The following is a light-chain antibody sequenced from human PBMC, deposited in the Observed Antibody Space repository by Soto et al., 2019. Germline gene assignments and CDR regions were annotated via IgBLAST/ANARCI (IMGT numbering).Light chain of an antibody. V-gene: IGKV1-5*01. Sequence: DIQMTQSPSTLSASVGDRVTITCRASQSISSWLAWYQQKPGKAPKLLIYGASSRASGIPDRFSGSGSGTDFTLTISRLEPEDFAVYYCQQYGFSLRTFGQGSKVEI. CDR1: QSISSW. CDR2: GAS. CDR3: QQYGFSLRT. J-gene: IGKJ1*01.